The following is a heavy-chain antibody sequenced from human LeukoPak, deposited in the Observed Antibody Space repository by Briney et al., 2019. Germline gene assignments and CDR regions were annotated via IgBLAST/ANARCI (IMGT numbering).Heavy chain of an antibody. Sequence: PSETLSLTCAVYGGSFSDYYWSWIRQPPRKGLEWIGEINHSGSTNYNPSLKSRVTISVDTSKNQFSLKLSSVTAADTAVYYCARVGPFSITIFGVATGSFVWFDPWGQGTLVTVSS. CDR3: ARVGPFSITIFGVATGSFVWFDP. J-gene: IGHJ5*02. CDR2: INHSGST. CDR1: GGSFSDYY. D-gene: IGHD3-3*01. V-gene: IGHV4-34*01.